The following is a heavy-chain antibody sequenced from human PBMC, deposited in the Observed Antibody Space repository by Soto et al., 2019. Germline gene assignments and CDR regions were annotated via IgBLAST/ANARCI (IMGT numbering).Heavy chain of an antibody. CDR2: IWYDGSNK. D-gene: IGHD3-22*01. CDR1: GFTFGSYG. V-gene: IGHV3-30*02. J-gene: IGHJ4*02. CDR3: AKDTYYHDSSGYYVFDY. Sequence: PGGSLRLSCAACGFTFGSYGMHWVRQAPGKGLEWVAVIWYDGSNKYYADSVKGRFTISRDNSKNTLYLQMNSLRAEDTAVYYCAKDTYYHDSSGYYVFDYWGQGT.